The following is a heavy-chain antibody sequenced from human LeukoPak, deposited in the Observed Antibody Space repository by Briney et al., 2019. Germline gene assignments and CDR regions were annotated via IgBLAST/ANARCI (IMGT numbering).Heavy chain of an antibody. V-gene: IGHV4-34*01. CDR3: ARRGPPRTMLRGVKSGWFDP. CDR1: GGSFSGYY. Sequence: SETLSLTCAVYGGSFSGYYWSWIRQPPGKGLEWIGEINHSRSTNYNPSLKSRVTISVDTSKNQFSLKLSSVTAADTAVYYCARRGPPRTMLRGVKSGWFDPWGQGTLVTVSS. CDR2: INHSRST. D-gene: IGHD3-10*01. J-gene: IGHJ5*02.